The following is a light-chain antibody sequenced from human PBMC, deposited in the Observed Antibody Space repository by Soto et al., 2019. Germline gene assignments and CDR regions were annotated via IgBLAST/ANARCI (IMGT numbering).Light chain of an antibody. CDR2: GAS. V-gene: IGKV3-15*01. Sequence: EIVMTQSPATLSVSPGERATLSCRASQSVSSDLAWYQQKPGQAPRLLIYGASTRATGIPARFSGSGSGTEFPLPISSLQSEDFAVYYCQQYNNWPRTFGQGTKV. J-gene: IGKJ1*01. CDR1: QSVSSD. CDR3: QQYNNWPRT.